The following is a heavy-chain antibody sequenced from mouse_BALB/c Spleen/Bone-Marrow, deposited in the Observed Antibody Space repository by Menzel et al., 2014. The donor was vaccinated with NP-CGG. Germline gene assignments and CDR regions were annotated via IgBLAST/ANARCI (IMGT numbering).Heavy chain of an antibody. Sequence: VQLQQSGPGLVARSQNLSITCTVSGLSLTDYDVHWVRQPPGKGLEWLGLIWAGGNTNYNSALMSRLSISKDNSKSQVFLKMNSLQTDDTAIYFCGRENYCSYSYAMDYWGQESSVTVST. CDR3: GRENYCSYSYAMDY. D-gene: IGHD2-12*01. V-gene: IGHV2-9*02. CDR1: GLSLTDYD. CDR2: IWAGGNT. J-gene: IGHJ4*01.